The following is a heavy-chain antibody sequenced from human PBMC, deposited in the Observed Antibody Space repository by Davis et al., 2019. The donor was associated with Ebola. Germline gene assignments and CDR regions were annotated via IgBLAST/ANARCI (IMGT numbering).Heavy chain of an antibody. J-gene: IGHJ4*02. D-gene: IGHD3-22*01. CDR3: ARGSLSDSSPIDY. Sequence: SETLSLTCAVYGGSFSSYYWTWIRQPPGKGLEWIGEINHSGYTNFNPSLKSRVTISVDTSKNQFSLKLSSVTAADTSVYYCARGSLSDSSPIDYWGQGTLVTVSS. V-gene: IGHV4-34*01. CDR2: INHSGYT. CDR1: GGSFSSYY.